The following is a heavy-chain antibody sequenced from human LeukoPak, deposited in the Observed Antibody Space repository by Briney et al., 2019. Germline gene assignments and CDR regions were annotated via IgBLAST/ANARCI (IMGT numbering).Heavy chain of an antibody. D-gene: IGHD6-13*01. CDR3: ARDQIAAAGTYYYYGMDV. CDR1: GGSFSGYY. V-gene: IGHV4-59*01. CDR2: IYYSGST. Sequence: SETLSLTCAVYGGSFSGYYWSWIRQPPGKGLEWIGYIYYSGSTNYNPSLKSRVTISVDTSKNQFSLKLSSVTAADTAVYYCARDQIAAAGTYYYYGMDVWGQGTTVTVSS. J-gene: IGHJ6*02.